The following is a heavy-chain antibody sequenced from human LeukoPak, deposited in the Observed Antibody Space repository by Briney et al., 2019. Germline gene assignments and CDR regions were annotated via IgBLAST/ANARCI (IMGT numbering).Heavy chain of an antibody. V-gene: IGHV4-61*08. Sequence: SQTLSLTCTVSGGSISSGGYYWSWIRQPPGKGLEWIGYTYYSGSTNYNPSLKSRVTISVDTSKNQFSLKLSSVTAADTAVYYCARVEYYYGSGSQNDIWGQGTMVTVSS. J-gene: IGHJ3*02. CDR1: GGSISSGGYY. CDR3: ARVEYYYGSGSQNDI. CDR2: TYYSGST. D-gene: IGHD3-10*01.